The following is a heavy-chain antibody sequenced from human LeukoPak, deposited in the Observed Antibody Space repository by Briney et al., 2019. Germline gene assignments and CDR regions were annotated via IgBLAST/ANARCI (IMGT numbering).Heavy chain of an antibody. D-gene: IGHD3-22*01. V-gene: IGHV3-30*02. Sequence: GGSLRLSCAASGFSFSSYGIHWVRQAPGKGLEWVAFTRYDGSIKYYADSVKGRFTVSRDNSKNTVYLQMNSLRAEYTAVYYCAKDQSYNDRSGYRYFDYWGQGTLVTVSS. CDR3: AKDQSYNDRSGYRYFDY. CDR1: GFSFSSYG. J-gene: IGHJ4*02. CDR2: TRYDGSIK.